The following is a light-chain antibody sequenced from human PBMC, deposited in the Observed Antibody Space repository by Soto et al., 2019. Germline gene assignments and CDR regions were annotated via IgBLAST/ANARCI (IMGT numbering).Light chain of an antibody. V-gene: IGKV1-5*01. Sequence: DIQMTQSPSTLSASVGDRVTITCRARQSISTWLAWFQLKPGKAPKVLIYDASTLERGVPSRFSGSGSGTEFTLTISSLQPDDFVTYYCQQYNSYFGQGTRLEIK. CDR1: QSISTW. J-gene: IGKJ2*01. CDR3: QQYNSY. CDR2: DAS.